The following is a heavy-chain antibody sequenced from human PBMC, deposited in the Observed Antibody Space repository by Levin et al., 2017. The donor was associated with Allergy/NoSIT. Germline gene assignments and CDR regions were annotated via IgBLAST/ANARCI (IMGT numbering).Heavy chain of an antibody. CDR1: GDSISSSH. CDR2: LYNSGRT. CDR3: ARDQGSSGWYGWIDF. D-gene: IGHD3-22*01. Sequence: SQTLSLPCAVSGDSISSSHWNWLRQPPGKELEWIGCLYNSGRTKYNPSLQSRVTISVDATKNQFSLKLSSVSASDTAVYDCARDQGSSGWYGWIDFWGQGTLVTVSS. V-gene: IGHV4-59*01. J-gene: IGHJ5*01.